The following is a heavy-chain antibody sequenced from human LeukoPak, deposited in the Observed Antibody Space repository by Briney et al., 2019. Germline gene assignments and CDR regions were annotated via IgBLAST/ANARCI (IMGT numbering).Heavy chain of an antibody. J-gene: IGHJ4*02. Sequence: ASVKVSCKASGYTFTDYYMHWVRQAPGQGLEWMGRINPNSGGTTYAQKFQGRVTMTRDTSISTAHMELSRLRSDDAAVYYCARGGSDWYLSADWGQGTLVTVSS. CDR1: GYTFTDYY. D-gene: IGHD6-19*01. V-gene: IGHV1-2*06. CDR2: INPNSGGT. CDR3: ARGGSDWYLSAD.